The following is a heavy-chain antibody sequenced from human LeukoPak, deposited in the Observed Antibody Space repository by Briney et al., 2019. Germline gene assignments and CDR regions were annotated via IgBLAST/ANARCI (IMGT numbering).Heavy chain of an antibody. CDR1: GGSISSTNYY. D-gene: IGHD1-26*01. Sequence: SETLSLTCTFSGGSISSTNYYWCWIRQPPGKGLEWIASIYYSGSTYYNPSLKSRVTISVDTSKNQFSVKLSSVTAADTAVYYCARKSGRYVPADIWGQGTMVTVSS. J-gene: IGHJ3*02. V-gene: IGHV4-39*01. CDR3: ARKSGRYVPADI. CDR2: IYYSGST.